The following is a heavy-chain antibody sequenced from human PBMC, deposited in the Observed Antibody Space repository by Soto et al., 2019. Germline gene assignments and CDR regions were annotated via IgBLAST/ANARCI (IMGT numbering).Heavy chain of an antibody. CDR2: IKQDGSEK. J-gene: IGHJ4*02. D-gene: IGHD6-6*01. CDR3: TIKPPRDLAAPFDY. CDR1: GFTFSNYW. Sequence: GGSLRLSCAASGFTFSNYWMSWVRQAPGKGLEWVANIKQDGSEKYYVDSVKGRFTISRDNAKNSLFLQMNSLRAEDTAVYYSTIKPPRDLAAPFDYWGQGTLVTVSS. V-gene: IGHV3-7*01.